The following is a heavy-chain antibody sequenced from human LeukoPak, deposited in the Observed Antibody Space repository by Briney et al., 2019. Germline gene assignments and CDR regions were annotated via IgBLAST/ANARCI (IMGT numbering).Heavy chain of an antibody. CDR1: GFTFSRYW. Sequence: GGSLRLSCAASGFTFSRYWMSWMRRAPGKGLEWVAVISYDGNNKYYADSVKGRFTISRDNSKNTLYLQINSLRAEDTAVYYCAKTVDDYGDYWGQGTLVTVSS. V-gene: IGHV3-30*18. J-gene: IGHJ4*02. CDR2: ISYDGNNK. D-gene: IGHD4-11*01. CDR3: AKTVDDYGDY.